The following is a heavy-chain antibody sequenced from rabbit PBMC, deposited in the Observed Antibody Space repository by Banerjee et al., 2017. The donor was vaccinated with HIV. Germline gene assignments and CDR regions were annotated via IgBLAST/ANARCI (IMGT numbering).Heavy chain of an antibody. CDR2: IYTNSSST. CDR3: ARDAGGDGYSNDL. D-gene: IGHD7-1*01. Sequence: QEQLEESGGDLVKPEGSLTLTCTASGFSFSSSYYMCWVRQAPGKGLEWIGCIYTNSSSTWYASWAKGRFTISKTSSTTVTLQMTSLTAADTATYFCARDAGGDGYSNDLWGPGTLVTVS. J-gene: IGHJ4*01. CDR1: GFSFSSSYY. V-gene: IGHV1S45*01.